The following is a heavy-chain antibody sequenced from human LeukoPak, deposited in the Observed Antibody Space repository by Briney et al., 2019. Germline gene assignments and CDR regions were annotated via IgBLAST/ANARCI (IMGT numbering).Heavy chain of an antibody. CDR1: GGSISSYY. D-gene: IGHD3-10*01. V-gene: IGHV4-59*12. J-gene: IGHJ4*02. Sequence: SETLSLPCTVSGGSISSYYWSWIRQPPGQGLEWIGYIYYSGSTRYNPSLKSRVTISVDTSKNQFSLNLSSVTAADTAVYFCARGRWELPYWGQGTLVSVSS. CDR2: IYYSGST. CDR3: ARGRWELPY.